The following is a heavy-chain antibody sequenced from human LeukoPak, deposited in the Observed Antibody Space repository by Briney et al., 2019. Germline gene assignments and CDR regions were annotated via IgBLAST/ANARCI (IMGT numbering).Heavy chain of an antibody. Sequence: KPSETLSLTCTVSGGSISSSDYYWGWIRQPPGKGLEWIGSIYYSGDTYYKSSLRSRVTISVDTSKNQFSLKLSSVTAADTAVYYCARLHLGLPGTFDIWGQGTMVTVSS. V-gene: IGHV4-39*01. J-gene: IGHJ3*02. D-gene: IGHD1-14*01. CDR3: ARLHLGLPGTFDI. CDR2: IYYSGDT. CDR1: GGSISSSDYY.